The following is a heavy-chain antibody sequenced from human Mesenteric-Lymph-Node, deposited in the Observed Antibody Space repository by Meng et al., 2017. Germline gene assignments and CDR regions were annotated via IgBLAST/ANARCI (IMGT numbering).Heavy chain of an antibody. Sequence: QAELQGAGPGLVKPSRLLSLTCSVSGGSMSSSHWWSWVRQPPGKGLEWIGEIYHSGSSNYNPSLKSRVTISADKSKNHFSLKLSSVTAADTAVYYCARTFSSGWSLFQHWGQGTLVTVSS. CDR2: IYHSGSS. D-gene: IGHD6-19*01. CDR1: GGSMSSSHW. V-gene: IGHV4-4*02. CDR3: ARTFSSGWSLFQH. J-gene: IGHJ1*01.